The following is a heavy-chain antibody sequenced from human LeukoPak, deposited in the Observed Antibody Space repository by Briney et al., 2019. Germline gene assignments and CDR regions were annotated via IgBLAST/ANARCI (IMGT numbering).Heavy chain of an antibody. CDR3: AKDMPTTLFDY. J-gene: IGHJ4*02. V-gene: IGHV3-30*18. Sequence: GGSLRLSCAASGFTFSSYGMHWVRQAPGKGLEWVAVISYDGSNKYYADSVKGRFTISRDNSKNTLYLQMISLRAEDTAVYYCAKDMPTTLFDYWGQGTLVTVSS. CDR2: ISYDGSNK. CDR1: GFTFSSYG. D-gene: IGHD2-2*01.